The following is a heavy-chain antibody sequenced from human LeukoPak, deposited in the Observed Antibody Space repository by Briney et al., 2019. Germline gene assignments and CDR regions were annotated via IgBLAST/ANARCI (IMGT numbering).Heavy chain of an antibody. D-gene: IGHD3-10*01. CDR1: GFSLSIRGMG. V-gene: IGHV2-5*02. J-gene: IGHJ4*02. Sequence: SGPTLAQPRQILTRTCTFSGFSLSIRGMGVGWIRQPPGKALEWLALIFWDDDKRYSPSLKSRLTITKDTSKNQVVLTMTNMDPVDTASYYCARRPTSYGEYYFDNWGQGNLVTVSS. CDR2: IFWDDDK. CDR3: ARRPTSYGEYYFDN.